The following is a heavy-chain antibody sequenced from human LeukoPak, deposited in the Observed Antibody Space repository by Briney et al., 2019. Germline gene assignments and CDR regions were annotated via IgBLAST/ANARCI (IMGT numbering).Heavy chain of an antibody. CDR1: GFTLSSYW. CDR3: PRDLYGGFV. V-gene: IGHV3-74*01. CDR2: INNDGITT. Sequence: SGGSLRLSCAASGFTLSSYWMHWVRQVPGKGLVWVSRINNDGITTIYADSVKGRFTISRDNAKNTLYLQMNNLRVEDTAVYYCPRDLYGGFVWGQGTLVTVSS. D-gene: IGHD5-12*01. J-gene: IGHJ1*01.